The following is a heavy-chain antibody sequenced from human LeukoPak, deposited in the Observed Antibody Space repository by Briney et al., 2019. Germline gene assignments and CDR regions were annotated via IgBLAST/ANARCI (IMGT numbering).Heavy chain of an antibody. D-gene: IGHD3-3*01. CDR1: GFTFSSYT. CDR3: ARTSGFRFLEWLSGFDY. J-gene: IGHJ4*02. Sequence: GGSLRLSCAVSGFTFSSYTMNWVRQAPGKGLEWISYISGGGSTIYYADSVKGRFTISRDSAKNSLFLQMNSLRADDTAVYYCARTSGFRFLEWLSGFDYWGQGALVTVSS. CDR2: ISGGGSTI. V-gene: IGHV3-48*01.